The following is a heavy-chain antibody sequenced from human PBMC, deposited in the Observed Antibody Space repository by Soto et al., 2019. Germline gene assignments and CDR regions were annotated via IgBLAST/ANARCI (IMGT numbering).Heavy chain of an antibody. D-gene: IGHD3-22*01. CDR3: AKGWREYYYDSSGYSTAPPSEH. J-gene: IGHJ4*02. Sequence: GGSLRLSCAASGFTFDDYTMHWVRQAPGKGLEWVSLISWDGGSTYYADSVKGRFTISRDNSKNSLYLQMNSLRTEDTALYYCAKGWREYYYDSSGYSTAPPSEHWGQGTLVTVSS. CDR1: GFTFDDYT. V-gene: IGHV3-43*01. CDR2: ISWDGGST.